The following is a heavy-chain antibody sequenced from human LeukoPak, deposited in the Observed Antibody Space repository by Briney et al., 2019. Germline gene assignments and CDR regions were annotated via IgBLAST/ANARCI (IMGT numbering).Heavy chain of an antibody. V-gene: IGHV1-2*02. CDR3: ARDRGVATIRDYFDH. CDR1: GYTFTGYY. J-gene: IGHJ4*02. CDR2: INPKSGGT. D-gene: IGHD5-12*01. Sequence: GASVKVSCKASGYTFTGYYMHWVRQAPGQGLEWMGWINPKSGGTNYAQKFQGRVTMTRDTSISTAYMELSSLRSDDTAVYYCARDRGVATIRDYFDHGGKGTLVTFSS.